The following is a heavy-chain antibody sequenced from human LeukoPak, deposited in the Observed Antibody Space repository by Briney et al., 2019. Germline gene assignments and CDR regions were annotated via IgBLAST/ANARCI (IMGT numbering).Heavy chain of an antibody. J-gene: IGHJ4*02. CDR2: ISYDGSNK. D-gene: IGHD5-18*01. CDR1: GFTLSSYA. V-gene: IGHV3-30-3*01. Sequence: GGSLRLSCAASGFTLSSYAMHWVRQAPGKGLEWVAVISYDGSNKYYADSVKGRFTISRDNSKNTLYLQMNSLRAEDTAVYYCASRGYSYGYKDYWGQGTLVTVSS. CDR3: ASRGYSYGYKDY.